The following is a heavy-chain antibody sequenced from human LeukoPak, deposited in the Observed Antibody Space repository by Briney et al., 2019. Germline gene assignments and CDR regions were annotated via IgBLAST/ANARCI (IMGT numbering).Heavy chain of an antibody. CDR1: GGTFSSYA. CDR3: ARVVVVAYSYGYRRPSRFDP. V-gene: IGHV1-18*01. CDR2: ISAYNGNT. D-gene: IGHD5-18*01. J-gene: IGHJ5*02. Sequence: ASVKVSCKASGGTFSSYAISWVRQAPGQGLEWMGWISAYNGNTNYAQKLQGRVTMTTDTSTSTAYMELRSLRSDDTAVYYCARVVVVAYSYGYRRPSRFDPWGQGTLVTVSS.